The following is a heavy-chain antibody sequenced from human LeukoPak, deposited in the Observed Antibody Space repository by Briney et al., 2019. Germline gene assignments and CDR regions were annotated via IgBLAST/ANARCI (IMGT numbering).Heavy chain of an antibody. D-gene: IGHD3-10*01. CDR3: ANWSPVVYGSGSYYNVRREGDY. J-gene: IGHJ4*02. CDR2: IIPILGIA. Sequence: SVKVSCKASGGTFSSYTISWVRQAPGQGLEWMGSIIPILGIANYAKKFQCRVTIPADKSTSTAYMELSSLRSEDTAVYYCANWSPVVYGSGSYYNVRREGDYWGQGTLVTVSS. V-gene: IGHV1-69*02. CDR1: GGTFSSYT.